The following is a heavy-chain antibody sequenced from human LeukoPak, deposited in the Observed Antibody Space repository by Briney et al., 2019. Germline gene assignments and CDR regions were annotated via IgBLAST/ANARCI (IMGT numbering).Heavy chain of an antibody. CDR2: ISYDGSNK. V-gene: IGHV3-30-3*01. D-gene: IGHD6-19*01. CDR1: GFTFSSYA. J-gene: IGHJ3*02. CDR3: ARESSGWGRGAFDI. Sequence: PGGSLRLSCAASGFTFSSYAMHWVRQAPGKGLEWVAVISYDGSNKYYADSVKGRFTISRDNSKNTLYLQMNSLRAEDTAVYYCARESSGWGRGAFDIWGQGTMVTVSS.